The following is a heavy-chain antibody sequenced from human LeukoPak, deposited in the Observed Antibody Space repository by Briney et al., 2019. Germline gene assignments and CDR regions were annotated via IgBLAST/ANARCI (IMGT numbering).Heavy chain of an antibody. CDR2: IYSGGST. CDR3: ARNWELPPPFDY. V-gene: IGHV3-53*01. CDR1: GFTVSSNY. Sequence: GGSLRLSCAASGFTVSSNYMSWVRQAPGRGLEWVSVIYSGGSTYYADSVKGRFTISRDNSKNTLYLQMNSLRAEDTAVYYCARNWELPPPFDYWGQGTLVTVSS. D-gene: IGHD1-26*01. J-gene: IGHJ4*02.